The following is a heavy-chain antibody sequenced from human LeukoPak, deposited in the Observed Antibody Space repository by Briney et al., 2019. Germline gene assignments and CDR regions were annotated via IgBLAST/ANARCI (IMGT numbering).Heavy chain of an antibody. CDR2: IYYSGST. Sequence: SETLSLTCTVSGGSISSSSYYWGWIRQPPGKGLEWIGSIYYSGSTYYSPSLKSRVTISVDTSKNQFSLKLSSVTAADTAVYCCAGSLVVRALDYWGQGTLVTVSS. D-gene: IGHD1-26*01. CDR1: GGSISSSSYY. V-gene: IGHV4-39*01. J-gene: IGHJ4*02. CDR3: AGSLVVRALDY.